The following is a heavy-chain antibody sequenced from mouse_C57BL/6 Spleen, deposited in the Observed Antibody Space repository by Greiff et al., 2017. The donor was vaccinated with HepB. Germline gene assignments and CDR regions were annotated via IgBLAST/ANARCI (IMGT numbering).Heavy chain of an antibody. V-gene: IGHV5-4*03. Sequence: EVKVVESGGGLVKPGGSLKLSCAASGFTFSSYAMSWVRQTPEKRLEWVATISDGGSYTYYPENVKGRFTISRDNAKNNLYLQMSHLKSEDTAMYYCAGDTYYYGSSYGFAYWGQGTLVTVSA. CDR2: ISDGGSYT. D-gene: IGHD1-1*01. J-gene: IGHJ3*01. CDR3: AGDTYYYGSSYGFAY. CDR1: GFTFSSYA.